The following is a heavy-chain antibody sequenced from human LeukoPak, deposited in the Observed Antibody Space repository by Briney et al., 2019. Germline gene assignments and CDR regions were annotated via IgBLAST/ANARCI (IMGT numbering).Heavy chain of an antibody. D-gene: IGHD6-13*01. CDR1: GFTFDDYG. V-gene: IGHV3-20*04. CDR2: INSDGSST. Sequence: GGSLRLSCAASGFTFDDYGMSSVRQAPRKRLEWVSGINSDGSSTSYADSVKGRFSISRDNAKNTLYLQMKSLRAEDTAVYYCARAAGEQQLDYYYYYYMDVWGKGTTVTVSS. J-gene: IGHJ6*03. CDR3: ARAAGEQQLDYYYYYYMDV.